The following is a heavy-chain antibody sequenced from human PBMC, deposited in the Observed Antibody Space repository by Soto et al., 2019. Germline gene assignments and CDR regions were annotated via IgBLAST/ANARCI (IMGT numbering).Heavy chain of an antibody. V-gene: IGHV1-18*01. CDR1: GYTFTSYG. CDR3: ARDYGTTGITAFDI. D-gene: IGHD1-1*01. J-gene: IGHJ3*02. CDR2: ISAYNGNT. Sequence: ASVKVSCKASGYTFTSYGISWVRQAPGQGLEWMGWISAYNGNTNYAQKLQGRITMTTDTSTSTAYMELRSLRSDDTAVYYCARDYGTTGITAFDIWGQGTMVTV.